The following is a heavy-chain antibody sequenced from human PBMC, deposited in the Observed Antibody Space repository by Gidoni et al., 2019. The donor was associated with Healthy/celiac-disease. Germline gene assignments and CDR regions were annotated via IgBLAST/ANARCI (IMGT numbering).Heavy chain of an antibody. V-gene: IGHV3-21*01. D-gene: IGHD3-3*01. CDR1: GFTFSSYS. J-gene: IGHJ4*02. CDR3: AREGPIFGVVIYYFDY. Sequence: GSLRLSCAASGFTFSSYSMNWVRQAPGKGLEWVSSISSSSSYIYYADSVKGRFTISRDNAKNSLYLQMNSLRAEDTAVYYCAREGPIFGVVIYYFDYWGQGTLVTVSS. CDR2: ISSSSSYI.